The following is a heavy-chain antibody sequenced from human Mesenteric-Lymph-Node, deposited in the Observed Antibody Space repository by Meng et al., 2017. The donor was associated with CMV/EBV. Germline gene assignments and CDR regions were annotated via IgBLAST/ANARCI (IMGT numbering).Heavy chain of an antibody. Sequence: GGSLRLSCAASGFTVSSNYMNWVRQAPGKGLEWVSVIYSGGNTYYADSVKGRFTISRDNSKNTLYFQMNSLRAEDTAVYYCARANMATAPFDIWGQGTMVTVSS. V-gene: IGHV3-53*01. D-gene: IGHD5-24*01. CDR3: ARANMATAPFDI. CDR1: GFTVSSNY. CDR2: IYSGGNT. J-gene: IGHJ3*02.